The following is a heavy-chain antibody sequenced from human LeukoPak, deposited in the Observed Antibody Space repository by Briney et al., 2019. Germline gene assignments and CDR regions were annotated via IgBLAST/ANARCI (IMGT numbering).Heavy chain of an antibody. Sequence: PGRSLRLSCAASGFTFSSYGMHWVRQAPGKGLEWVAVIWYDGSNKYYADSVKGRFTISRDNSKNSLYLQMNSLRAEDTAVYYCARDDGAGGAFDIWGQGTMVTVSS. CDR2: IWYDGSNK. D-gene: IGHD3-10*01. V-gene: IGHV3-33*01. J-gene: IGHJ3*02. CDR3: ARDDGAGGAFDI. CDR1: GFTFSSYG.